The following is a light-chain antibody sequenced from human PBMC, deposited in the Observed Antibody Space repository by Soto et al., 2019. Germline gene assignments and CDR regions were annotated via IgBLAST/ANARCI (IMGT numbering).Light chain of an antibody. CDR2: DAS. Sequence: EIVLTQFPGTLSLSPGERATLSCRASQSVSSYLAWYQQRPGQAPRLLIYDASSRAAGIPARFSGSGSGTDFTLTISSLEPEDFAVYYCQQHSNWPLTFGGGTKVDIK. CDR1: QSVSSY. V-gene: IGKV3-11*01. CDR3: QQHSNWPLT. J-gene: IGKJ4*01.